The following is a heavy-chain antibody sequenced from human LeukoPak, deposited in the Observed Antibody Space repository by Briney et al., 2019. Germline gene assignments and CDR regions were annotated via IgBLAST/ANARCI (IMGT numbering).Heavy chain of an antibody. CDR1: GGSFSGYY. J-gene: IGHJ4*02. Sequence: KPSETLSLTCAVYGGSFSGYYWSWIRQPPGKGLEWIGEINHSGSTNYNPSLKSRVTISVDTSKNQFSLKLSSVTAADTAVYYCARLGPLYYFDYWGQGTLVTVSS. V-gene: IGHV4-34*01. CDR2: INHSGST. CDR3: ARLGPLYYFDY. D-gene: IGHD1-14*01.